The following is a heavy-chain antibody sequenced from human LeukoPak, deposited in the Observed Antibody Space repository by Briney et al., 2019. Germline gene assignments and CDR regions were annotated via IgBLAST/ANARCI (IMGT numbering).Heavy chain of an antibody. Sequence: GGSLRLSCAASGFTFSNAWMTWVRQAPGKGLEWVGRIESKTDGGTTDYAAPVKGRFTISRDDSKNTLYLQMNSLKTEDTAVYYCTTDRPYYDMDVWGQGTTFTVSS. CDR1: GFTFSNAW. V-gene: IGHV3-15*04. J-gene: IGHJ6*02. CDR3: TTDRPYYDMDV. CDR2: IESKTDGGTT.